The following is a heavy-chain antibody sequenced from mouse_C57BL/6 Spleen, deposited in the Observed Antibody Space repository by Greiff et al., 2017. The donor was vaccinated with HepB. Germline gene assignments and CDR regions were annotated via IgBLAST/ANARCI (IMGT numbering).Heavy chain of an antibody. D-gene: IGHD2-4*01. CDR3: ARMGIYYDYAYFDY. CDR1: GYSITSGYD. Sequence: EVQLVESGPGMVKPSQSLSLTCTVTGYSITSGYDWHWIRHFPGNKLEWMGYISYSGSTNYNPSLKSRISITHDTSKNHFFLKLNSVTTEDTATYYCARMGIYYDYAYFDYWGQGTTLTVSS. V-gene: IGHV3-1*01. CDR2: ISYSGST. J-gene: IGHJ2*01.